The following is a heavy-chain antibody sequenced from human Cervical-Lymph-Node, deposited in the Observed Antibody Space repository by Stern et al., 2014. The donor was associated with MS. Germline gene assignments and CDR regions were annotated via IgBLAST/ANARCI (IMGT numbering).Heavy chain of an antibody. Sequence: EVQLVESGGDWVQPGGSLRLSCAASGFTFSNYWMTWIRQAPGKGLEWVAIIKKDGSDNTDMDSVKGRFTVSRDNAKNSLYLQMNSLRVEDTAVYYCARDDFWSGYYHDYWGQGTRVTVFS. CDR3: ARDDFWSGYYHDY. CDR2: IKKDGSDN. CDR1: GFTFSNYW. V-gene: IGHV3-7*01. J-gene: IGHJ4*02. D-gene: IGHD3-3*01.